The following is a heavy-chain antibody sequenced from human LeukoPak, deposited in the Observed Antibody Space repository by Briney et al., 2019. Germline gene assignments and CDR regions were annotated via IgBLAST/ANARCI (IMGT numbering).Heavy chain of an antibody. D-gene: IGHD3-3*01. J-gene: IGHJ4*02. CDR1: GGSFSVYY. V-gene: IGHV4-34*01. CDR3: ARLKDVTIFGVLIPLSYFDN. CDR2: INHSGST. Sequence: SETLSLTCAVYGGSFSVYYWSWIRQPPGKGLEWIGEINHSGSTNYNPSLKSRVTISVDTSKNQFSLKLSSVTAADTAVYYCARLKDVTIFGVLIPLSYFDNWGQGTLVTVSS.